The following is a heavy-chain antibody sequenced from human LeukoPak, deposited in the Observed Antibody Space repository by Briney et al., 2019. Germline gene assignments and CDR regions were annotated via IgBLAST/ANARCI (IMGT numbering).Heavy chain of an antibody. V-gene: IGHV1-58*02. CDR2: IVVGSGNT. Sequence: GASVKVSCKASGFXFTSSAMQWVRQARGQRLEWIGWIVVGSGNTNYAQKFQERVTITRDMSTSTAYMELSSLRSEDTAVYYCAADLGSGSYFGPFGYWGQGTLVTVSS. J-gene: IGHJ4*02. CDR3: AADLGSGSYFGPFGY. CDR1: GFXFTSSA. D-gene: IGHD1-26*01.